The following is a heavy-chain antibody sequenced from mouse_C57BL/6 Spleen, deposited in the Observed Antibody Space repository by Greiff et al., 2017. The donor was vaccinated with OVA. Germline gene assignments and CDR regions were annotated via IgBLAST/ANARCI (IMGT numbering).Heavy chain of an antibody. CDR3: ARELRRYFDV. CDR2: ISYDGSN. D-gene: IGHD2-4*01. CDR1: GYSITSGYY. V-gene: IGHV3-6*01. Sequence: EVQLQESGPGLVKPSQSLSLTCSVTGYSITSGYYWNWIRQFPGNKLEWMGYISYDGSNNYNPSLKNRISITRDTSKNQFFLKLNSVTTEDTATYYCARELRRYFDVWGTGTTVTVSS. J-gene: IGHJ1*03.